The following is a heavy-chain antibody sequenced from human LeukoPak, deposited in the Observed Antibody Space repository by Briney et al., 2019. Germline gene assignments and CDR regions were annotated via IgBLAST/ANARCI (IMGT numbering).Heavy chain of an antibody. J-gene: IGHJ4*02. D-gene: IGHD6-13*01. CDR2: IYYSGST. Sequence: SETLSLTCTVSGGSISSYYWSWIRQPPGKGLEWIGYIYYSGSTNYNPSLKSRVTISVDTFKNQFSLKLSSVAAADTAVYYCARSRYSRIFDYWGQGTLVTVSS. CDR3: ARSRYSRIFDY. CDR1: GGSISSYY. V-gene: IGHV4-59*12.